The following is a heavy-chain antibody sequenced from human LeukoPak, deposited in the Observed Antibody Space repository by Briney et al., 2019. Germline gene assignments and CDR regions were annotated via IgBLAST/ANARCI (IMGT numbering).Heavy chain of an antibody. D-gene: IGHD3-10*01. V-gene: IGHV4-30-4*01. CDR1: GGSISSGDYY. CDR2: IYYSGST. J-gene: IGHJ5*02. Sequence: SETLSLTCTVSGGSISSGDYYWSWIRQPPGKGLEWIGYIYYSGSTYYNPSLKSRITISVDTSKNQFSLKLSSVTAADTAVYYCARGSKIFMVRGVIRWFDPWGQGTLVTVSS. CDR3: ARGSKIFMVRGVIRWFDP.